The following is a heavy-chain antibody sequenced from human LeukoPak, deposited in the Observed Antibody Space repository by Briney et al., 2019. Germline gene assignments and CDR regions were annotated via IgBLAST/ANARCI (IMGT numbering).Heavy chain of an antibody. CDR2: ISSSSSYI. CDR1: GFTFSSYA. J-gene: IGHJ3*02. Sequence: GGSLRLSCAASGFTFSSYAMSWVRQAPGKGLEWVSSISSSSSYIYYADSVKGRFTISRDNAKNSLYLQMNSLRAEDTAVCYCARAEAPTTDAFDIWGQGTMVTVSS. CDR3: ARAEAPTTDAFDI. D-gene: IGHD2-15*01. V-gene: IGHV3-21*01.